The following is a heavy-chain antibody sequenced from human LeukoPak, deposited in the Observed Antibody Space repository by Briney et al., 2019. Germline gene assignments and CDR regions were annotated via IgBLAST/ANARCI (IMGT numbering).Heavy chain of an antibody. CDR2: INHSGDT. D-gene: IGHD3-10*01. V-gene: IGHV4-34*01. CDR3: ASGRGGSIRNGMDV. Sequence: SETLSLTCAVYGDYLSSYYWSWVHQPPGRGLEWIGEINHSGDTNYTPSLESRVTISVDTSQNQIYLKLGSVTVADTAVYYCASGRGGSIRNGMDVWGQGTTVTVSS. CDR1: GDYLSSYY. J-gene: IGHJ6*02.